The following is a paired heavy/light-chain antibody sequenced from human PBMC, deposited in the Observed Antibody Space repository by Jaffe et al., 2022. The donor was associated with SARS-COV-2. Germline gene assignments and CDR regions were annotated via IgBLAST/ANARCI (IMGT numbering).Heavy chain of an antibody. CDR2: ISWDGGST. CDR1: GFTFHDYA. CDR3: GRDSLPAPGAIDF. V-gene: IGHV3-43D*04. J-gene: IGHJ4*02. Sequence: EVQLVESGGVVVQPGGSLRLSCAVSGFTFHDYAMHWVRQPPGRGLEWVSLISWDGGSTYSSDSVKGRFTVSRDNSRNFLYLQMSGLRGEDTAVYYCGRDSLPAPGAIDFWGRGTLVTVSS. D-gene: IGHD2-2*01.
Light chain of an antibody. J-gene: IGKJ1*01. CDR1: ESVSSD. CDR2: GAF. CDR3: QQYHNFWT. Sequence: EIVMTQSPATLSVSPGEWATLSCRASESVSSDLAWYQQKPGQAPRLLIYGAFIRATGVPARFSGSASGTEFTLTISSLQSEDFAVYYCQQYHNFWTFGQGTKVEI. V-gene: IGKV3-15*01.